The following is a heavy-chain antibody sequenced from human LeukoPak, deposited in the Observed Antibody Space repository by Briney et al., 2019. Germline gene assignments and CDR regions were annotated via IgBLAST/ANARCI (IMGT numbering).Heavy chain of an antibody. CDR1: GFTFGDYA. Sequence: GGSLRLSCTASGFTFGDYAMSWVRQAPGKGLEWVGFIRSKAYGGTTEYAASVKGRFTISRDDSKSIAYLQMNSLKTEDTAVYYCTRAVYYDSSGPQGYFGYWGQGTLVTVSS. CDR2: IRSKAYGGTT. V-gene: IGHV3-49*04. J-gene: IGHJ4*02. CDR3: TRAVYYDSSGPQGYFGY. D-gene: IGHD3-22*01.